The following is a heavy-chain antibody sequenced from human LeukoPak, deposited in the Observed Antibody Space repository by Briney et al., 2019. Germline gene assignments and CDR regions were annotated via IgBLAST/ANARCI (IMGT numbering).Heavy chain of an antibody. CDR3: ARGYRTGYCSGGSCYPFDY. V-gene: IGHV1-69*01. D-gene: IGHD2-15*01. Sequence: GSSVKVSCKASGGTFSSYAISWVRQAPGQGLEWMGGIIPIFGTANYAQKFQGRVTITADESTSTAYMEPSSLRSEDTAVYYCARGYRTGYCSGGSCYPFDYWGQGTLVTVSS. CDR2: IIPIFGTA. CDR1: GGTFSSYA. J-gene: IGHJ4*02.